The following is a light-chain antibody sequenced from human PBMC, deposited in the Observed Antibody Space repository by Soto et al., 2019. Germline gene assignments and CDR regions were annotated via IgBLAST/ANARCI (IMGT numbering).Light chain of an antibody. CDR1: QSVRSN. CDR2: GVS. CDR3: QQYNDWPPL. V-gene: IGKV3-15*01. J-gene: IGKJ2*01. Sequence: EIVMTQSPATLSVSPGERATLSCRASQSVRSNLAWYQQKPGQAPRLLIYGVSTRATGIPARFSGSGSGTEFTLTISSLQSEDFAVYSCQQYNDWPPLFGQGTKLEIK.